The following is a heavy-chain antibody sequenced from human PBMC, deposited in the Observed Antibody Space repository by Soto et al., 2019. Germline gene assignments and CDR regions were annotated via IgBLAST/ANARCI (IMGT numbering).Heavy chain of an antibody. CDR3: AVSGRAMSDDY. V-gene: IGHV1-69*13. J-gene: IGHJ4*02. CDR1: GGTFSSYA. Sequence: ASVKVSCKASGGTFSSYAISWVRQAPGQGLEWMGGIIPIFGTANYAQKFQGRVTITADESTSTAYMELSSLRSEDTAVYYCAVSGRAMSDDYWGQGTLVTVSS. D-gene: IGHD2-8*02. CDR2: IIPIFGTA.